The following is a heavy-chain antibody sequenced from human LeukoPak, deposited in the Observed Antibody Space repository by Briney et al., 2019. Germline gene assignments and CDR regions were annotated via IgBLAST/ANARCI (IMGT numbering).Heavy chain of an antibody. J-gene: IGHJ4*02. Sequence: GGSLRLSCAASGFTFSSYSMNWVRQAPGKGLEWVSSISSSSSYIYYADSVKGRFTISRDSAKNSLYLQMNSLRAEDTAVYYCARGVPYDSWSGPHYSDYWGQGTLVTVSS. D-gene: IGHD3-3*01. CDR3: ARGVPYDSWSGPHYSDY. CDR2: ISSSSSYI. CDR1: GFTFSSYS. V-gene: IGHV3-21*01.